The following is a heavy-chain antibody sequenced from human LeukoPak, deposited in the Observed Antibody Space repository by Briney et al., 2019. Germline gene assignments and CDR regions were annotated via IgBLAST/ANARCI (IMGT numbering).Heavy chain of an antibody. J-gene: IGHJ5*02. CDR1: GGSISSYY. Sequence: SETLSLTCTVSGGSISSYYWSWIRQPPGKGLEWIGSIYYSGSTYYNPSLKSRVTISVDTSKNQFSLKLSSVTAADTAVYYCARGAVSGADYDFPDDPWGQGTLVTVSS. D-gene: IGHD3-3*01. CDR2: IYYSGST. CDR3: ARGAVSGADYDFPDDP. V-gene: IGHV4-59*01.